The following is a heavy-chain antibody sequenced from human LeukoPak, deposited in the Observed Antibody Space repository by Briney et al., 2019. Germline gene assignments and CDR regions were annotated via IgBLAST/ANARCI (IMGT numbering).Heavy chain of an antibody. J-gene: IGHJ3*02. CDR1: GGTFSSDA. V-gene: IGHV1-69*04. D-gene: IGHD3-16*01. CDR3: ASGAIGGGAFDI. CDR2: IIPIIDIA. Sequence: SVKVSCKASGGTFSSDAISWVRQAPGQGLEWMGRIIPIIDIANYAQTFQGRVTITADKSTSTAYMELSSLRYEDTAVYYCASGAIGGGAFDIWGQGTMVTVSS.